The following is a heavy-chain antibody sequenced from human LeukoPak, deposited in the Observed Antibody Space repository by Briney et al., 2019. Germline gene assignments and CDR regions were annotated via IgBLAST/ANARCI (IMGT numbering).Heavy chain of an antibody. V-gene: IGHV3-30*03. J-gene: IGHJ3*02. CDR3: ARDIRNWNEAFDI. Sequence: GGSLRLSCAASGFTFSSYWMSWVRQAPGKGLEWVAIISDDGSNKYYADSVKGRFTISRDNSKNTLYLQMNSLRLEDTAVYYCARDIRNWNEAFDIWGQGTMVTVSS. CDR1: GFTFSSYW. D-gene: IGHD1-1*01. CDR2: ISDDGSNK.